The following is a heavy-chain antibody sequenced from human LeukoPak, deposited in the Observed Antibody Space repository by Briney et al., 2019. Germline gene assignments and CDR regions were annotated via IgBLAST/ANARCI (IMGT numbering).Heavy chain of an antibody. CDR1: GYTFTSYY. Sequence: PGASVKVSCKASGYTFTSYYMHWVRQAPGQGLEWMGIINPSGGSTSYAQKFQGRVTMTRDTSISTAYMELSRLRSDDTAVYYCARENPDDYGDSYYFDYWGQGTLVTVSS. J-gene: IGHJ4*02. CDR3: ARENPDDYGDSYYFDY. V-gene: IGHV1-46*01. D-gene: IGHD4-17*01. CDR2: INPSGGST.